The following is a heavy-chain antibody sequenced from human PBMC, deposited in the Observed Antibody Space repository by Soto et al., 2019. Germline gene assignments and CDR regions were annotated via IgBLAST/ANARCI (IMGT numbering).Heavy chain of an antibody. CDR2: IYYSGST. Sequence: QVQLQESGPGLVKPSETLSLTCTVSGGSISSYYWSWIRQPPGKELEWIGYIYYSGSTNYNPSRKSRVTISIDTSKKQFSLKLSSVNAADTAESYCARGLLTVTSSYYFDYWGQGTLVTVSS. CDR1: GGSISSYY. CDR3: ARGLLTVTSSYYFDY. V-gene: IGHV4-59*01. D-gene: IGHD4-17*01. J-gene: IGHJ4*02.